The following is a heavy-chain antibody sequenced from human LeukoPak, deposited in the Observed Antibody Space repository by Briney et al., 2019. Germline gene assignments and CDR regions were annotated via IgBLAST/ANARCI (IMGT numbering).Heavy chain of an antibody. V-gene: IGHV4-59*11. Sequence: PSETLSLTCTVSGASLSSHYWSWIRQPPGKGLEWIGYISESGSTISNPSLKSRVTISVDTAKNQFSLKVSSVTAADTAVYYCAREVRLLEWLYAYYHMDVWGNGTTVTVSS. CDR2: ISESGST. CDR1: GASLSSHY. D-gene: IGHD3-3*01. J-gene: IGHJ6*03. CDR3: AREVRLLEWLYAYYHMDV.